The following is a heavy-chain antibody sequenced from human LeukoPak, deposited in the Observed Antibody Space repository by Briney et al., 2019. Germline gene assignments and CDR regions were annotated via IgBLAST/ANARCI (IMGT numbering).Heavy chain of an antibody. D-gene: IGHD6-6*01. J-gene: IGHJ3*01. CDR2: IWYDGSNK. Sequence: PGGSLRLSCAASGFTFSSYDMHWVRQAPGKGLEWVAVIWYDGSNKYYADSVKGRFTISRDNAKNSLYLQINSLRAEDTAVYYCARSSYSSSSSVWGQGTMVTVSS. V-gene: IGHV3-33*01. CDR1: GFTFSSYD. CDR3: ARSSYSSSSSV.